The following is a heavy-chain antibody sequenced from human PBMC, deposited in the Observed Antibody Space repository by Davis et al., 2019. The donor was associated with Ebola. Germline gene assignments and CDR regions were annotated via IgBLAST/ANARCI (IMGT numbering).Heavy chain of an antibody. CDR2: IWYDGSNK. CDR1: GFTFSSYG. CDR3: ARDDSSGWYNWFDP. V-gene: IGHV3-33*01. D-gene: IGHD6-19*01. J-gene: IGHJ5*02. Sequence: GESLKISCAASGFTFSSYGMHWVRQAPGKGLEWVAVIWYDGSNKYYADSVKGRFTISRDNSKNTLYLQMNSLRAEDTAVYYCARDDSSGWYNWFDPWGQGTLVTVSS.